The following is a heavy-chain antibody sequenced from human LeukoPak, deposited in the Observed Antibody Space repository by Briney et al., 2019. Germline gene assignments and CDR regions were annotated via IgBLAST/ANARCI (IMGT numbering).Heavy chain of an antibody. D-gene: IGHD6-19*01. Sequence: ASVKVSCKASGYTFTSYGISWVRQAPGQGLEWMGWISASNGNTNYAQKLQGRVTMTTDTSTSTAYMELRSLRSDDTAVYYCARAAGVDIAVAGDFDYWGQGTLVTVSS. CDR2: ISASNGNT. CDR1: GYTFTSYG. J-gene: IGHJ4*02. CDR3: ARAAGVDIAVAGDFDY. V-gene: IGHV1-18*01.